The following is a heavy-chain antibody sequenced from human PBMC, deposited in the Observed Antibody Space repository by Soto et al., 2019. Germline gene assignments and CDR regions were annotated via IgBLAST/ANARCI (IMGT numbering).Heavy chain of an antibody. CDR3: ARDTGDGTFEF. CDR1: GSTFSSYA. CDR2: INAGYGNT. J-gene: IGHJ4*02. Sequence: GASLKVSCKSSGSTFSSYAMHCVRQAHGQRREWMGWINAGYGNTKSSQKFQDRVTISRDTSARTAYMELTSLRSEDTAVYYCARDTGDGTFEFWGQGTLVTVSS. D-gene: IGHD7-27*01. V-gene: IGHV1-3*01.